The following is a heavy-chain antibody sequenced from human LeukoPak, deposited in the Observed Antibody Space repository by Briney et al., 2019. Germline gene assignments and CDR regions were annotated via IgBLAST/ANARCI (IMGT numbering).Heavy chain of an antibody. Sequence: TLSLTCTVSGGSISSGSYYWSWIRQPAGKGLEWIGRIYTSGSTNYNPSLKSRVTISVDTSKNQFSLKLSSVTAADTAVYYCASSTIVGATYYYYYYMDVWGKGTTVTISS. CDR1: GGSISSGSYY. J-gene: IGHJ6*03. CDR2: IYTSGST. V-gene: IGHV4-61*02. CDR3: ASSTIVGATYYYYYYMDV. D-gene: IGHD1-26*01.